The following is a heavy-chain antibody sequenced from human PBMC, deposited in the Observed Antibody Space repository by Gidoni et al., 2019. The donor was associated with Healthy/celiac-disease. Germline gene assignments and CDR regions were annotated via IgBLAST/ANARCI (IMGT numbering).Heavy chain of an antibody. V-gene: IGHV4-4*02. Sequence: QVQLQESGAGLVKTSGTLSLTCAVAGGSISSSNWWGWVRQPPGKGLEWIGEIYHSGSTKSNPSLKSRVTISVYKSQSQFSLKLSSVTASDTAVYYCAEYFYDSSGLGNWGQGTLVTVSS. J-gene: IGHJ4*02. CDR2: IYHSGST. CDR1: GGSISSSNW. CDR3: AEYFYDSSGLGN. D-gene: IGHD3-22*01.